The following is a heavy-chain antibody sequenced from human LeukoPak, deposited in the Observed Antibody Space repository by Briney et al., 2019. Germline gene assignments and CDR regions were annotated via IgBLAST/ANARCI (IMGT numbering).Heavy chain of an antibody. CDR2: ISGSGGST. Sequence: PGGSLRLSCAASGFTFSSYAMSWVRQAPGKGLEWVSAISGSGGSTYYADSVKGRFTISRDNSKNTLYLQMNSLRAEDTAVYYCAKAPLYYYDSSGSFDYWGQGTLVTVSS. J-gene: IGHJ4*02. D-gene: IGHD3-22*01. CDR3: AKAPLYYYDSSGSFDY. CDR1: GFTFSSYA. V-gene: IGHV3-23*01.